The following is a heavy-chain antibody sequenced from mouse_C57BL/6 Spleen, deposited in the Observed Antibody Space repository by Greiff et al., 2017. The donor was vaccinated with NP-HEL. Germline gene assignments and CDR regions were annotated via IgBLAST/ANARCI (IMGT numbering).Heavy chain of an antibody. Sequence: QVQLQQPGAELVKPGASVKLSCKASGYTFTSYWMHWVKQRPGQGLEWIGMIHPNSGSTNYNEKFKSKATLTVDKSYSTAYMQLSSLASEDSAVYYCASDVIYEGSSWFAYWGQGTLVTVSA. D-gene: IGHD2-3*01. CDR2: IHPNSGST. CDR3: ASDVIYEGSSWFAY. V-gene: IGHV1-64*01. CDR1: GYTFTSYW. J-gene: IGHJ3*01.